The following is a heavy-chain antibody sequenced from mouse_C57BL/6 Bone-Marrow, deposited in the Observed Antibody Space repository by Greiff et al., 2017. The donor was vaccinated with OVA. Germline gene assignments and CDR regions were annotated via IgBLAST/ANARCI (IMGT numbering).Heavy chain of an antibody. V-gene: IGHV3-6*01. CDR2: ISYDGSN. D-gene: IGHD1-1*01. J-gene: IGHJ4*01. Sequence: DVKLVESGPGLVKPSQSLSLTCSVTGYSITSGYYWNWIRQFPGNKLEWMGYISYDGSNNYNPSLKNRISITRDTSKNQFFLKLNSVTTEDTATYYGAREGLLLRAMDYWGQGTSVTVSS. CDR3: AREGLLLRAMDY. CDR1: GYSITSGYY.